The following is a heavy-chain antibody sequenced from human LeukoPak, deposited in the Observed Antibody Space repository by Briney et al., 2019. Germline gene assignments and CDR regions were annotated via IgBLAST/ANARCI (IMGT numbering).Heavy chain of an antibody. CDR1: GFTVSSNY. J-gene: IGHJ4*02. V-gene: IGHV3-53*01. CDR2: IYSGGST. Sequence: GGSLRLSCAASGFTVSSNYMSWVRQAPGKGLEWVSVIYSGGSTYYADSVKGRFTISSDNSKNTLYLQMNSLRAEDTAVYYCARDAFSGSYAFDYWGQGTLVTVSS. D-gene: IGHD1-26*01. CDR3: ARDAFSGSYAFDY.